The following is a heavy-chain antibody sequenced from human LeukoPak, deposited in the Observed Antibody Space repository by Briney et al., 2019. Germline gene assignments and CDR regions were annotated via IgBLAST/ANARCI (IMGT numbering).Heavy chain of an antibody. Sequence: PSETLSLTCTASGVSITNYYWSWIRQPPGKGLEWIGYIYYTGSTNYNLSFKSRVTISVDTSKNQFSLKLSSVTAADTAVYFCAGGGDSGGYYYPMFDYWGQGTLVTVSS. V-gene: IGHV4-59*01. D-gene: IGHD3-22*01. CDR2: IYYTGST. CDR1: GVSITNYY. J-gene: IGHJ4*02. CDR3: AGGGDSGGYYYPMFDY.